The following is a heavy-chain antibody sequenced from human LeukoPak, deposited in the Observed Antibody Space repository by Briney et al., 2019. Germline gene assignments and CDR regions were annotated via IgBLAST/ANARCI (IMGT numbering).Heavy chain of an antibody. CDR1: GDSVSSNSAA. CDR3: ARAEYREYSSAWRSAFDI. D-gene: IGHD6-19*01. Sequence: SQTLSLTCAISGDSVSSNSAAWNWIRQSPSRGLEWLGRTYYRSKWYNDYAVSVKSRITINPDTSKNQFSLQLNSVTPEDTAVYYCARAEYREYSSAWRSAFDIWGQGTMVTVSS. J-gene: IGHJ3*02. V-gene: IGHV6-1*01. CDR2: TYYRSKWYN.